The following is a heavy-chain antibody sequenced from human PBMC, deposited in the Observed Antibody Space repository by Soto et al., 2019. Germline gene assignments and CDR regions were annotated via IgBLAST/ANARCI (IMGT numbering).Heavy chain of an antibody. V-gene: IGHV1-2*02. Sequence: ASVKVSCKASGYTLSDYYLHWVRQAPGQSLEWMGWINPNSGATKYSQKFQGRVTLTRDTSINTAYMELTSLTSDDTAVYYCSRRTKPLALGRVVPYFDYWGQGTLVTVSS. D-gene: IGHD2-15*01. CDR3: SRRTKPLALGRVVPYFDY. CDR1: GYTLSDYY. J-gene: IGHJ4*02. CDR2: INPNSGAT.